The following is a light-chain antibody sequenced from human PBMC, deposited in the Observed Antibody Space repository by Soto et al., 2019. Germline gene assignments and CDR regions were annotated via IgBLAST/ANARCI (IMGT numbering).Light chain of an antibody. Sequence: DIQMTQSPSSLSASVGDRVTITCQASQDVSASLNWYQQKPGRAPKLLSYDASDLETGVSSRFIGSGSAPDFTFTISSLQAEDIATYYCQQSDNLPPTFGGGTRVEI. V-gene: IGKV1-33*01. CDR2: DAS. CDR3: QQSDNLPPT. CDR1: QDVSAS. J-gene: IGKJ4*02.